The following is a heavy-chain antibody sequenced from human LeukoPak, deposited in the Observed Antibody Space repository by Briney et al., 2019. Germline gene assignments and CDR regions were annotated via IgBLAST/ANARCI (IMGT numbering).Heavy chain of an antibody. CDR2: IYYSGST. V-gene: IGHV4-59*08. CDR1: GGSISSYY. Sequence: PSETLSLTCTVSGGSISSYYWSWIRQPPGKGLEWIGYIYYSGSTNYNPSLKSRVTISVDTSKNQFSLKLSSVTAADTAVYYCASHLPYCYGMDVRGQGTTVTVSS. CDR3: ASHLPYCYGMDV. J-gene: IGHJ6*02.